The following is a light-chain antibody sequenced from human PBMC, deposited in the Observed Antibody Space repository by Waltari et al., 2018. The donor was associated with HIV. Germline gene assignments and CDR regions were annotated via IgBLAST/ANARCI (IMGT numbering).Light chain of an antibody. J-gene: IGLJ2*01. CDR1: KLGDKY. CDR3: QVWDNNSAV. Sequence: SYELTQPPSMSVSPGQTASITCSGDKLGDKYVCWYQQRPGQSPVMVSYQDSCRPSWVPERCSGSNSGNTATLTISGTQPLDEADYYCQVWDNNSAVFGGGTKVTVL. V-gene: IGLV3-1*01. CDR2: QDS.